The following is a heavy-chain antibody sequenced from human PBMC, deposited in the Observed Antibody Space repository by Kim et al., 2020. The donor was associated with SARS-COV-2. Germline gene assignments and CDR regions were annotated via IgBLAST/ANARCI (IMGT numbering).Heavy chain of an antibody. V-gene: IGHV1-46*01. CDR2: INPSGGST. J-gene: IGHJ4*02. D-gene: IGHD3-22*01. CDR1: GYTFTSYY. Sequence: ASVKVSCKASGYTFTSYYMHWVRQAPGQGLEWMGIINPSGGSTSYAQKFQGRVTMTRDTSTSTVYMELSSLRSEDTAVYYCARVGEQHSSGSHFDYWGQGTLVTVSS. CDR3: ARVGEQHSSGSHFDY.